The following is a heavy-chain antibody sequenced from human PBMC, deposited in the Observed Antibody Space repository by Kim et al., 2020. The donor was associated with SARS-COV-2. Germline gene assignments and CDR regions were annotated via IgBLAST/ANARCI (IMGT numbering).Heavy chain of an antibody. D-gene: IGHD1-26*01. J-gene: IGHJ3*02. CDR1: GFSFSRFA. CDR2: IGGSGSAT. V-gene: IGHV3-23*01. CDR3: AKVASGGYVWTDAFDS. Sequence: GGSLTLSCATSGFSFSRFAMNWFRQAPGKGLEWVSAIGGSGSATYYAESVKDRFTISIDNSKNTVFLQMRSLRVEDTAADYYAKVASGGYVWTDAFDSWG.